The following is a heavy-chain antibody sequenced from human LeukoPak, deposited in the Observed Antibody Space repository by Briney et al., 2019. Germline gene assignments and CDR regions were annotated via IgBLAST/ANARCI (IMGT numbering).Heavy chain of an antibody. CDR3: AREVVGLLRDAFDI. J-gene: IGHJ3*02. V-gene: IGHV3-66*01. CDR2: IYSGGST. D-gene: IGHD2-21*02. CDR1: GFTVSSNH. Sequence: GGSLRLSCAASGFTVSSNHMSWVRQAPGKGLEWVSVIYSGGSTYYADSVKGRFTISRDNSKNTLYLQMNSLRAEDTAVYYCAREVVGLLRDAFDIWGQGTMVTVSS.